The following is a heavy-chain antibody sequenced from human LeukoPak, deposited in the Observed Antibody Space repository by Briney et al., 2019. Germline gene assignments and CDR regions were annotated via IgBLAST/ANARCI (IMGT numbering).Heavy chain of an antibody. CDR3: TRGSRVRAPGSWFDP. CDR2: INSDGSST. J-gene: IGHJ5*02. V-gene: IGHV3-74*01. D-gene: IGHD1-1*01. CDR1: GFTFSNYW. Sequence: PGGSLRLSCAASGFTFSNYWMHWVRQAPGKGLVWVSRINSDGSSTTYADSVKGRFTISRDNAKNTLYLQMNSLRAEDTAVYYCTRGSRVRAPGSWFDPWGQGILVTVSS.